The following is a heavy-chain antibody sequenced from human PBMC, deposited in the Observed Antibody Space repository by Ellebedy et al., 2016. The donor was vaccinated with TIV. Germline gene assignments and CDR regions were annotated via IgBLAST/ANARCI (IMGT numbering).Heavy chain of an antibody. Sequence: GESLKISCAASGFTVSSNYMSWVRQAPGKGLEWVAVISHDGSSKHHIDSVKGRFTISRDNSKNTLYRQLNSLRPDDTAVYYCAKDHSSVYFDNWGQGTLVTVSS. CDR3: AKDHSSVYFDN. CDR1: GFTVSSNY. V-gene: IGHV3-30*18. CDR2: ISHDGSSK. J-gene: IGHJ4*02. D-gene: IGHD6-19*01.